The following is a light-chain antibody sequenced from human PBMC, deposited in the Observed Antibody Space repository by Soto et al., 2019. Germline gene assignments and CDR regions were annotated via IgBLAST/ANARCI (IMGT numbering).Light chain of an antibody. CDR3: QQYANWWT. CDR1: QSVSNN. V-gene: IGKV3-15*01. Sequence: EIVMKQSPATLSVSPGERATLSCRASQSVSNNLAWYQQKPGQAPRLLVYGASTRATDIPARFSGSGSGTEFTLTISSLQSEDFALYYCQQYANWWTFGQGTKVDI. J-gene: IGKJ1*01. CDR2: GAS.